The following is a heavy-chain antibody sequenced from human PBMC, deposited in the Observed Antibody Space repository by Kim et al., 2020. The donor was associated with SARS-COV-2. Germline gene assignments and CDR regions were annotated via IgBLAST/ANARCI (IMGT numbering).Heavy chain of an antibody. J-gene: IGHJ4*02. Sequence: YYNPSLKSRVTRSVDTSKNQFSLKLSSVTAADTAVYYCARRPRGYSGYADWGQGTLVTVSS. V-gene: IGHV4-39*01. D-gene: IGHD5-12*01. CDR3: ARRPRGYSGYAD.